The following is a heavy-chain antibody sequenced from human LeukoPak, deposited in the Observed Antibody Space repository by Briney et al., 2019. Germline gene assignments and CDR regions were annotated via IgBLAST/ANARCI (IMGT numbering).Heavy chain of an antibody. CDR2: ISSSSSYI. D-gene: IGHD3-16*01. CDR3: ARDRGINWFDP. Sequence: PGGSLRLSCAAPGFTFSSYSMNWVRQAPGKGLEWVSSISSSSSYIYYADSVKGRFTISRDNAKNSLYLQMNSLRAEDTAVYYCARDRGINWFDPWGQGTLVAVSS. V-gene: IGHV3-21*01. J-gene: IGHJ5*02. CDR1: GFTFSSYS.